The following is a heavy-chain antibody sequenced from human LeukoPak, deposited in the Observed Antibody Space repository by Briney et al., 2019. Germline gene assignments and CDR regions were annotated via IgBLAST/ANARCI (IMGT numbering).Heavy chain of an antibody. CDR3: ARRSEWDYFDY. V-gene: IGHV3-48*04. D-gene: IGHD1-26*01. CDR2: ISSSSSTI. CDR1: GFTFSSYS. J-gene: IGHJ4*02. Sequence: AGGSLRLSCAASGFTFSSYSMNWVRQAPGKGLEWVSYISSSSSTIYYADSVKGRFTISRDNAKNSLYLQMNSLRAEDTAVYYCARRSEWDYFDYWGQGTLVTVSS.